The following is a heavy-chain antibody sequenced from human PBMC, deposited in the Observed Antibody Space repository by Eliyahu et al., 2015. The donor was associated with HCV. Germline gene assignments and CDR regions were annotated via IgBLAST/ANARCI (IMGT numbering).Heavy chain of an antibody. Sequence: QVTLKESXPVLVKPTXTLTLTCTVSGFSLSNARMGVSWIRQPPGKALEWLAHINSNDGKFYNTSLKSRLTXXRDTSKGQVVLTMTNMDPVDTATYYCARTSDFDFWKSPEWFDPWGQGTLVTVSS. V-gene: IGHV2-26*01. D-gene: IGHD3-3*01. CDR3: ARTSDFDFWKSPEWFDP. CDR2: INSNDGK. CDR1: GFSLSNARMG. J-gene: IGHJ5*02.